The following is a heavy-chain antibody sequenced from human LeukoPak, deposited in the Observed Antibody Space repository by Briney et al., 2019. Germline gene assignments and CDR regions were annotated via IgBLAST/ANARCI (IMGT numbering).Heavy chain of an antibody. CDR1: GYSFTGYY. CDR2: INPNSGGP. Sequence: ASVKVSCKTSGYSFTGYYIHWVRQAPGQGLEWMGRINPNSGGPNYGQKFQGPVTMTRDTSISTAYLELSNLRSDDTAAYYCVRGYSYGFYFDYWGQGSLVTVSS. CDR3: VRGYSYGFYFDY. D-gene: IGHD5-18*01. J-gene: IGHJ4*02. V-gene: IGHV1-2*06.